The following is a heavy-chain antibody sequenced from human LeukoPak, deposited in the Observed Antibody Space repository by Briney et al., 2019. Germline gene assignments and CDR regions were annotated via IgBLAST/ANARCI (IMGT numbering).Heavy chain of an antibody. CDR2: IIPIFGTA. Sequence: ASVKVSCKASGGTFSSYAISWVRQAPGQGLEWMGGIIPIFGTANYAQKFQGRVTITADKSTSTAYMELSSLRFEDTAVYYCARTATTVVISTALDYWGQGTLVTVSS. CDR1: GGTFSSYA. J-gene: IGHJ4*02. CDR3: ARTATTVVISTALDY. V-gene: IGHV1-69*06. D-gene: IGHD4-23*01.